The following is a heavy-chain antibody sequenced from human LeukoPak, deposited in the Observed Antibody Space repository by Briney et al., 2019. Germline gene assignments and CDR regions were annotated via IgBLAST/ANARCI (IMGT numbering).Heavy chain of an antibody. CDR3: ASIGYSAYAKSSFDP. V-gene: IGHV1-2*04. J-gene: IGHJ5*02. CDR1: GYTFTGYY. CDR2: INPNSGGT. Sequence: ASVTLSCTASGYTFTGYYMHRVRQAPGQGLEWMGWINPNSGGTNYAQKFQGWVTMTRDASIITAYMELSRLRSDDTAVYYCASIGYSAYAKSSFDPWGQGTLVTVSS. D-gene: IGHD5-12*01.